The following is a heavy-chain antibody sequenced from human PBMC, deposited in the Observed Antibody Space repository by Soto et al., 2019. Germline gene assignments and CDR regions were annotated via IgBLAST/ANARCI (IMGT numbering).Heavy chain of an antibody. CDR1: GFTFRSYG. Sequence: GGSLRLSCAASGFTFRSYGMHWVRQAPGKGLEWVTVISYDGSNKYYADSVKGRFTISRDNSKNTLYLQMHSLRPEDTALYYCAKRGVGSTSNAFDIWGQGTMVTVSS. CDR3: AKRGVGSTSNAFDI. D-gene: IGHD1-26*01. CDR2: ISYDGSNK. V-gene: IGHV3-30*18. J-gene: IGHJ3*02.